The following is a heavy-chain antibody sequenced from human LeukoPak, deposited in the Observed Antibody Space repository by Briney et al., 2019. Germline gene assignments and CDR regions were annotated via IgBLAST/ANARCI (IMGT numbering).Heavy chain of an antibody. D-gene: IGHD3-9*01. J-gene: IGHJ6*02. CDR3: ARSIGLTGGGVDV. CDR1: GFTFSDYN. V-gene: IGHV3-11*01. Sequence: GGSLRLSCAASGFTFSDYNMNWVRQAPGRGLEWVSYITNGGSTIHHADSVKGRFTISRDNAKKALYLQMNSLRAEDTTVYYCARSIGLTGGGVDVWGQGTTVTVSS. CDR2: ITNGGSTI.